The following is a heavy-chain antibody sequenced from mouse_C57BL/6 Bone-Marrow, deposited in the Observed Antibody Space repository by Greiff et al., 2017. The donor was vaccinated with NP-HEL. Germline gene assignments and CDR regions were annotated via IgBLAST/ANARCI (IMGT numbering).Heavy chain of an antibody. CDR2: IHPSDSDT. J-gene: IGHJ2*01. Sequence: QVQLQQPGAELVKPGASVKVSCKASGYTFTSYWMHWVKQRPGQGLEWIGRIHPSDSDTNYNQKFKGKATLTVDKSSSTAYMPLSSLTSEDSAVYYCAISPYYSGSSYSFYYFDYWGQGTTLTVSS. V-gene: IGHV1-74*01. CDR3: AISPYYSGSSYSFYYFDY. CDR1: GYTFTSYW. D-gene: IGHD1-1*01.